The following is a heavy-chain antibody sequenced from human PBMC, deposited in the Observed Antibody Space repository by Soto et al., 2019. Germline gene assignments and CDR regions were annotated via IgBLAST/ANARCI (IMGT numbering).Heavy chain of an antibody. J-gene: IGHJ6*03. CDR2: INHSGST. V-gene: IGHV4-34*01. CDR1: GGSFSGYY. CDR3: ARGRGDVLRNYYYYMDV. Sequence: SDTLSLTCAVYGGSFSGYYWSWIRQPPGKGLEWIGEINHSGSTNYNPSLKSRVTISVDTSKNQFSLKLSSVTAADTAVYYCARGRGDVLRNYYYYMDVWGKGTTVTVSS. D-gene: IGHD2-21*01.